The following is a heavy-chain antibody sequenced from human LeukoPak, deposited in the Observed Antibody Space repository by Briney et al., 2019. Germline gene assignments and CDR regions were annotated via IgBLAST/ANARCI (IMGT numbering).Heavy chain of an antibody. Sequence: GGTLRLSCAASGFTFSNYWMHWVRQAPGKGLVWVSRVNSDGINTSYADSVKGRFTISRDNAKNTLNLQMNSLRAEDTAVYYCARDLGQYYDTSDNWFDPWGQGTLVTVSS. D-gene: IGHD3-22*01. CDR1: GFTFSNYW. V-gene: IGHV3-74*01. CDR3: ARDLGQYYDTSDNWFDP. J-gene: IGHJ5*02. CDR2: VNSDGINT.